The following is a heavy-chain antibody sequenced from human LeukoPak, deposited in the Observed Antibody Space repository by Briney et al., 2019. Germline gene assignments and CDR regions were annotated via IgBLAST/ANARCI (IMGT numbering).Heavy chain of an antibody. J-gene: IGHJ4*02. V-gene: IGHV1-18*01. CDR1: GYFFTNYG. CDR3: ARVGGRYVRYGEY. D-gene: IGHD3-16*01. CDR2: ISGYNGNT. Sequence: ASVKVSCKASGYFFTNYGISWVRQAPGQGLEWMGWISGYNGNTNYAQKFQGRVTMTTDTSTSTAYMELRSLKSDDTAVYFCARVGGRYVRYGEYWGQGTLVTVSP.